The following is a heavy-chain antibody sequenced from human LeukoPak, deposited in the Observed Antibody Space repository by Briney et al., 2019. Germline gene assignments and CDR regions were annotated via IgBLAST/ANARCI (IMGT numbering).Heavy chain of an antibody. D-gene: IGHD2-21*02. J-gene: IGHJ4*02. V-gene: IGHV4-30-4*01. Sequence: SETLSLTCTVSGGSISSGDYYWSWIRQPPGKGLEWIGYIYYSGSTYYNPSPKSRVTISVDTSKNQFSLKLSSVTAADTAVYYCASQYCGGDCYPIPPFDYWGQGTLVTVSS. CDR3: ASQYCGGDCYPIPPFDY. CDR2: IYYSGST. CDR1: GGSISSGDYY.